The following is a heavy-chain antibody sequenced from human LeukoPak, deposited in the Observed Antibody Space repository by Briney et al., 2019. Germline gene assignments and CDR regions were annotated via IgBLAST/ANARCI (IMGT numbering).Heavy chain of an antibody. CDR1: GGSFSGYY. D-gene: IGHD3-22*01. V-gene: IGHV4-34*01. CDR2: INHSGST. CDR3: ARTIRGERYYYDSSGYRLLDY. J-gene: IGHJ4*02. Sequence: SETLSLTCAVYGGSFSGYYWSWIRQPPGKGLEWIGEINHSGSTNYNPSLKSRVTISVDTSKNQFSLKLSSVTAADTAVYYCARTIRGERYYYDSSGYRLLDYWGQGTLVTVSS.